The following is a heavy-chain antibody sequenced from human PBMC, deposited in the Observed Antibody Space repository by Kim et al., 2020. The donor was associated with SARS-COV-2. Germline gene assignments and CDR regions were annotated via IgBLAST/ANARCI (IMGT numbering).Heavy chain of an antibody. CDR2: TYYRSKWYY. V-gene: IGHV6-1*01. J-gene: IGHJ3*02. D-gene: IGHD4-17*01. Sequence: SQTLSLTCAISGDFVSSNSAAWNWIRQSPSRGLEWLGRTYYRSKWYYDYAVSVQSQITLNPDTSRNQFSLHLDSVTPEDTAVYYCARDLDFGDYLWAFDIWGQGTVVTVSS. CDR1: GDFVSSNSAA. CDR3: ARDLDFGDYLWAFDI.